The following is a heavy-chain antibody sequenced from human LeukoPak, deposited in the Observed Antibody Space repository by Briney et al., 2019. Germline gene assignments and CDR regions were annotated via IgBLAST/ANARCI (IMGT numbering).Heavy chain of an antibody. CDR2: IYYNGST. Sequence: KSSETLSLTCTVSGGSISSYYWSWIRQPPGKGLEWIGYIYYNGSTNYSPSLKSRVTISVDTSKNQFSLKLSSVTAADTAVYYCARDSGTTGEVKFDPWGQGTLVTVSS. V-gene: IGHV4-59*12. CDR1: GGSISSYY. J-gene: IGHJ5*02. D-gene: IGHD3-10*01. CDR3: ARDSGTTGEVKFDP.